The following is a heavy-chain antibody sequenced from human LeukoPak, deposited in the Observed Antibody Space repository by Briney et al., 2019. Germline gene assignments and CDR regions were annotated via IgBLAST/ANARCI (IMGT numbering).Heavy chain of an antibody. CDR2: IIPIFGTA. D-gene: IGHD5-24*01. J-gene: IGHJ4*02. Sequence: SVKVSCKASGGTFSSYAISWVRQAPGQGLEWMGGIIPIFGTANYAQKFQGRVTITADESTSTAYMELSSLRSEDTAVYYCASLGFAATTFDYWGQGTLVTVSS. V-gene: IGHV1-69*13. CDR1: GGTFSSYA. CDR3: ASLGFAATTFDY.